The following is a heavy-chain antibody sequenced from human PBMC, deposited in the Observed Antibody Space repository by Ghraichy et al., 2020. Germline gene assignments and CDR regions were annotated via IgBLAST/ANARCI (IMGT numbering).Heavy chain of an antibody. J-gene: IGHJ4*02. CDR3: ARNEGIAVAGSFDY. CDR2: ISSSSSYI. D-gene: IGHD6-19*01. Sequence: GGSLRLSCAASGFTFSSYSMNWVRQAPGKGLEWVSSISSSSSYIYYADSMKGRFTISRDNAKNSLYLQMNSLRAEDTAVYYCARNEGIAVAGSFDYWGQGTLVTVSS. CDR1: GFTFSSYS. V-gene: IGHV3-21*01.